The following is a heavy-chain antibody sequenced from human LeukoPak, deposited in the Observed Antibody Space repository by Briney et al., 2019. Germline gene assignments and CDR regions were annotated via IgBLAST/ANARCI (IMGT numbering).Heavy chain of an antibody. CDR3: ARGGYSSSWFLGWSDP. V-gene: IGHV1-69*06. Sequence: SVKVSCKASGGTFSSYAISWVRQAPGQGLEWMGGIIPIFGTANYAQKFQGRVTITADKSTSTAYMELSRLRSDDTAVYYCARGGYSSSWFLGWSDPWGQGTLVTVSS. D-gene: IGHD6-13*01. CDR2: IIPIFGTA. CDR1: GGTFSSYA. J-gene: IGHJ5*02.